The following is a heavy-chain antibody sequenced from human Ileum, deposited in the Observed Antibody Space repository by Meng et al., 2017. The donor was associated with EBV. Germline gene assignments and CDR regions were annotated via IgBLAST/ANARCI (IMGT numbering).Heavy chain of an antibody. CDR1: SGSVSSGDYH. V-gene: IGHV4-61*03. Sequence: HVKWLESGPGMVKPSENMSLNCTVSSGSVSSGDYHWRWIRQPPGKGLEWIGYILYGSTNYDPSLTNRVTISVDTSKNHFSLKLTSVTAADTAVYYCAGGRAGYGGYKTWGQGTLVTVSS. CDR2: ILYGST. D-gene: IGHD5-12*01. J-gene: IGHJ4*02. CDR3: AGGRAGYGGYKT.